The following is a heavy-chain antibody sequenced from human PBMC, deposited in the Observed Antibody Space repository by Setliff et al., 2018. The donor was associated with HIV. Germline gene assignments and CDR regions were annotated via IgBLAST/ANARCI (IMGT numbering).Heavy chain of an antibody. CDR2: IYTSGST. J-gene: IGHJ4*02. CDR1: GGSISTYY. Sequence: SETLSLTCTVSGGSISTYYWTWIRQPPGKGLEWIGYIYTSGSTSYNPSLRSRLTISLDTSKNQFSLKLSSVTAADTAVYYCARSNGALYSSSWYYFDYWGQGTLVTVSS. V-gene: IGHV4-4*09. CDR3: ARSNGALYSSSWYYFDY. D-gene: IGHD6-13*01.